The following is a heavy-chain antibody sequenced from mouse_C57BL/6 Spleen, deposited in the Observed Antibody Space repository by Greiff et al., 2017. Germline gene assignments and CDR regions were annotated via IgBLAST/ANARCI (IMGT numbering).Heavy chain of an antibody. CDR3: ATDYGCFDY. J-gene: IGHJ2*01. Sequence: EVQVVESGGGLVQPGGSLSLSCAASGFTFTDYYMSWVRQPPGKGLEWLGFISNNANGYTTEYSVSVKGRFTISRDNSQSILYLHMNALGAEDSATYYCATDYGCFDYWGQGTTLTVSS. CDR1: GFTFTDYY. D-gene: IGHD1-1*01. CDR2: ISNNANGYTT. V-gene: IGHV7-3*03.